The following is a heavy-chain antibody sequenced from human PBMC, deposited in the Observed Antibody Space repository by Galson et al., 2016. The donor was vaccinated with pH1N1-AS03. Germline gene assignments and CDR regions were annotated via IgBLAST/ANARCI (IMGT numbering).Heavy chain of an antibody. D-gene: IGHD2-8*01. V-gene: IGHV3-11*04. J-gene: IGHJ4*02. CDR3: ARVSGGSRLLIFDF. CDR2: ISSSSSPI. CDR1: GFTFSDYD. Sequence: SLRLSCAASGFTFSDYDMSWIRQAPGTGLEWVSSISSSSSPIYYADSVKGRFTTSRDNAKNSVYLQMNSLRAEDTAVYYWARVSGGSRLLIFDFWGQGTLVTVSS.